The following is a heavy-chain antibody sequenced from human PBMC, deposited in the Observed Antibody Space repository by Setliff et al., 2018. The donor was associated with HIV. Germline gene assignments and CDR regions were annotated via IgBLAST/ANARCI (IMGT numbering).Heavy chain of an antibody. CDR3: ARGLRRSWYNYYYYMDV. Sequence: PSETLSLTCAVYGGSFSGYYWSWIRQPPGKGLEWIGEINHSGSTNYNPSLKSRVTISVDTSKNQFSLKLSSVTAADTAVYYCARGLRRSWYNYYYYMDVWGKGTTVTVSS. CDR1: GGSFSGYY. D-gene: IGHD6-13*01. V-gene: IGHV4-34*01. J-gene: IGHJ6*03. CDR2: INHSGST.